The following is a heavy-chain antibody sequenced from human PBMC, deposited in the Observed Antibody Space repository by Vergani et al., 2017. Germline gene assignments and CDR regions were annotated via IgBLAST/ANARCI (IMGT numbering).Heavy chain of an antibody. CDR2: IQKDGIDK. J-gene: IGHJ4*02. CDR3: ARTSGSYRTPFDY. CDR1: GFPFSTYG. V-gene: IGHV3-30*02. D-gene: IGHD1-26*01. Sequence: QVQLVESGGGVVQPGESLRLSCAASGFPFSTYGMHWVRQAPGKGLEWVAFIQKDGIDKFYADSVRGRFTISRDISKNTLYLQMNSLRAEDTAVYYCARTSGSYRTPFDYWGQGTLVTVSS.